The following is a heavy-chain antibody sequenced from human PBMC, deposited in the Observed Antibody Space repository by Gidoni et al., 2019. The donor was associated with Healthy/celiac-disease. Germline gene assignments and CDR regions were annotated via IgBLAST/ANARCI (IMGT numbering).Heavy chain of an antibody. J-gene: IGHJ3*02. Sequence: QVQLQPSGPGLVKPSPTLSLTCAISVDSVSSHSTAWNWIRQSPSRGLEWLGRTYDRSKWFTKYAVAVKSRIIINPDTSKNQFFLQLNSVTPEDTAVYYCAREGGDAFDIGGQGAMVTVSS. CDR1: VDSVSSHSTA. CDR2: TYDRSKWFT. V-gene: IGHV6-1*02. CDR3: AREGGDAFDI.